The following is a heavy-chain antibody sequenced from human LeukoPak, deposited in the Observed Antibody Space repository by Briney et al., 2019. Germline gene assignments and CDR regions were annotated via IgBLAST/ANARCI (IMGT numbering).Heavy chain of an antibody. Sequence: GASVKVSCKASGGTFSSYAISWVRQAPGQGLEWMGGIIPIFGTANYAQKFQGRVTITADKSTSTAYMELSSLRSEDTAVYYCARLHSGYDFGYYYYYMDVWGKGTTVTVSS. CDR2: IIPIFGTA. J-gene: IGHJ6*03. CDR3: ARLHSGYDFGYYYYYMDV. V-gene: IGHV1-69*06. D-gene: IGHD5-12*01. CDR1: GGTFSSYA.